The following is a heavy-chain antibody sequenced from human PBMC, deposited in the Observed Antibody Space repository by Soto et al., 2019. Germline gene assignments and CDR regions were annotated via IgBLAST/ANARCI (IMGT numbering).Heavy chain of an antibody. D-gene: IGHD2-2*01. CDR2: IIPILGIA. V-gene: IGHV1-69*02. J-gene: IGHJ6*02. CDR1: GGTFSSYT. Sequence: GASVKVSCKASGGTFSSYTISCVRQAPGQGLEWMGRIIPILGIANYAQKFQGRVTITADKSTSTAYMELSSLRSEDTAVYYCARSGYGCSSTSCPQDYYGMDVWGQGTTVTVSS. CDR3: ARSGYGCSSTSCPQDYYGMDV.